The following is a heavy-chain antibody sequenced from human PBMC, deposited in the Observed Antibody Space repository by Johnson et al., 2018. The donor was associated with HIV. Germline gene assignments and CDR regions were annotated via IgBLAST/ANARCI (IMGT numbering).Heavy chain of an antibody. CDR3: ARVIGYDSSGKAFDI. CDR2: ISYDGSNK. V-gene: IGHV3-30-3*01. D-gene: IGHD3-22*01. J-gene: IGHJ3*02. Sequence: QVLLVESGGGVVQPGRSLRLSCAASGFTFSSYAMHWVRQTPGKGLEWVAVISYDGSNKYYADSVKGRFTISRDNSKNTLYLQMNSLRAEDTAVYYCARVIGYDSSGKAFDIWGRGTMVTVSS. CDR1: GFTFSSYA.